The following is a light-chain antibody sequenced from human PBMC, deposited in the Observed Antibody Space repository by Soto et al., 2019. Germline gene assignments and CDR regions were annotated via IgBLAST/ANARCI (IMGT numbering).Light chain of an antibody. CDR2: GES. Sequence: EMVLTQYPGTLSLSPGERSTISCMASQTVYNFLAWYQQKPGQAPRLLIYGESTRATGIPARFSGGGSGTDFTLTISSLQPEDFATYYCQQSYSSITFGQGTRLEIK. CDR1: QTVYNF. CDR3: QQSYSSIT. V-gene: IGKV3-11*01. J-gene: IGKJ5*01.